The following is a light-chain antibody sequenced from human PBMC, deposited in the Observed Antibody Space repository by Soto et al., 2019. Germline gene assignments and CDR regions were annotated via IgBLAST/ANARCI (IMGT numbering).Light chain of an antibody. CDR2: SNN. CDR1: SSNIGRNT. Sequence: QPVLTQPPSASGTPGQRVTISCSGSSSNIGRNTVNWYQQLPGTAPKLLIYSNNQRPSGAPDRFSGSKSGTSASLAISGLQSEDEADYYCAAWDDSLSVVFGGGTKLTVL. V-gene: IGLV1-44*01. J-gene: IGLJ2*01. CDR3: AAWDDSLSVV.